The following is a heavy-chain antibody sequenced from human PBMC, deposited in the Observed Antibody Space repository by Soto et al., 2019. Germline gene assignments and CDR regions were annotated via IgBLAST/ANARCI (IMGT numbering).Heavy chain of an antibody. J-gene: IGHJ6*02. V-gene: IGHV3-72*01. Sequence: GGSLRLSCAASGFTFSDHYMDWVRQAPGKGLEWVGRTRNKANSYTTEYAASVKGRFTISRDDSKNSLYLQMNSLKTEDTAVDYCARGMRYYYYYGMDVWGQGTTVTVSS. CDR1: GFTFSDHY. CDR2: TRNKANSYTT. CDR3: ARGMRYYYYYGMDV. D-gene: IGHD2-8*01.